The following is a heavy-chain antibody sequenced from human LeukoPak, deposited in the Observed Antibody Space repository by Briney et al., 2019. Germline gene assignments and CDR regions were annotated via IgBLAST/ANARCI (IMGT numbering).Heavy chain of an antibody. V-gene: IGHV3-20*01. J-gene: IGHJ4*01. CDR1: GFTFDDYG. CDR2: INWNGGST. Sequence: GGSLRLSCAASGFTFDDYGMSWVRQAPGKGLEWVSGINWNGGSTGYADSVKGRFTISRDNAKNSLYLQMNSLRAEDTALYHCARDFGGSYPYYFDYWGQEPWSPSPQ. CDR3: ARDFGGSYPYYFDY. D-gene: IGHD1-26*01.